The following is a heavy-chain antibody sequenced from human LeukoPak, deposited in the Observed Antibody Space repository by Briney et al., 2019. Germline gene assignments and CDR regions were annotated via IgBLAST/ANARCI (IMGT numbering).Heavy chain of an antibody. CDR2: IIPIFGTA. J-gene: IGHJ4*02. CDR3: ARDYYDSSGYPEGGIYFDY. Sequence: SVKVSCKASGDTFSSYAISWVRQAPGQGLEWMGVIIPIFGTANYAQKFQGRVTITTDESTSTAYMELSSLRSEDTAVYYCARDYYDSSGYPEGGIYFDYWGQGTLVTVSS. V-gene: IGHV1-69*05. CDR1: GDTFSSYA. D-gene: IGHD3-22*01.